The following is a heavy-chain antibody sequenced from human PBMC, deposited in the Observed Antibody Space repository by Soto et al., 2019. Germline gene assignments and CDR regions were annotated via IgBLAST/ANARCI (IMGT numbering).Heavy chain of an antibody. CDR1: GGSISDSNW. CDR2: IYHSGST. J-gene: IGHJ6*02. Sequence: PSETLPLTWAVSGGSISDSNWWSWVRQPPGKGLEWIGEIYHSGSTNYNPSLKSRVTISVDTSKNQFSLKLSSVTAADTAVYYCARADYYYYGMDVWGQGTTVTV. CDR3: ARADYYYYGMDV. V-gene: IGHV4-4*02.